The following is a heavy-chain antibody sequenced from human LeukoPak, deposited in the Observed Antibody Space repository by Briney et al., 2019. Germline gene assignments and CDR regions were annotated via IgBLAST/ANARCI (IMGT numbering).Heavy chain of an antibody. CDR2: FNHSGST. CDR1: CGSFGGYY. CDR3: AGRQPKYYYDSSGYYYLFFDY. Sequence: SETLSLTCVVYCGSFGGYYWSWIRQHPANVLEWLGEFNHSGSTHYHPSLNSRFTIYVHTSKNHCSLNLSAVTVPDTPVYYCAGRQPKYYYDSSGYYYLFFDYWGQGTLVTVSS. D-gene: IGHD3-22*01. J-gene: IGHJ4*02. V-gene: IGHV4-34*01.